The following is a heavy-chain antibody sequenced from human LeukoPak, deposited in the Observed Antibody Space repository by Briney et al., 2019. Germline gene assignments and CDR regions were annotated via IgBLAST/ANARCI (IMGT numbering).Heavy chain of an antibody. D-gene: IGHD4-11*01. CDR2: IYYSGST. V-gene: IGHV4-31*03. CDR1: GGSISSGGYY. CDR3: ASYYSSSNWFDP. J-gene: IGHJ5*02. Sequence: SETLSLTCTVSGGSISSGGYYWSWIRQHPGTGLEWIGYIYYSGSTYYNPSLKSRVTISVDTSKNQFSLKLSSVTAADTAVYYCASYYSSSNWFDPWGRGTLVTVSS.